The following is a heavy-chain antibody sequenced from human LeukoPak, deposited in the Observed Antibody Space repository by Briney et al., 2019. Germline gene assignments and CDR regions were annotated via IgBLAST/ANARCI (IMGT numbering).Heavy chain of an antibody. J-gene: IGHJ4*02. CDR3: ARVRAIVGATDSFDY. D-gene: IGHD1-26*01. Sequence: GGSLRLSCAASGFTVSSNYMSWVRQAPGKGLEWVSVIYSGGSTYYADSVKGRFTISRDNSKNTLYLQMNSLRAEDTAVYYCARVRAIVGATDSFDYWGQGTLVTVSS. V-gene: IGHV3-53*01. CDR1: GFTVSSNY. CDR2: IYSGGST.